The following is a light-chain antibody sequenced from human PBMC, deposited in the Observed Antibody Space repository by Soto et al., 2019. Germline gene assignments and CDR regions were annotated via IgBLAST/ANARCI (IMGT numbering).Light chain of an antibody. CDR1: QSIRSW. V-gene: IGKV1-5*03. J-gene: IGKJ1*01. CDR2: KAS. Sequence: DIQMTQSPSTLSASVGDRVTITCRASQSIRSWLAWYQQKPGKAPNLLIYKASNLESGVPSRFSGSGSGTEFTLTISSLQSEDFALYYCQQYNDWPLTFGQGTKVDI. CDR3: QQYNDWPLT.